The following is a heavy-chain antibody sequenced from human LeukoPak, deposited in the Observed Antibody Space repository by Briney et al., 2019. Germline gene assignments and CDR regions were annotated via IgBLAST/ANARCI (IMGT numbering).Heavy chain of an antibody. D-gene: IGHD5-24*01. Sequence: GGSLRLSCAASGFTFSSYAMGWVRQAPGKGLEWVSTISGSGASTYYADSVKGRFTISRDNSKSTLYLQMNSLRAEDTAVYYCAKDRYKISARGSFDYWGQGTLVTVSS. CDR1: GFTFSSYA. V-gene: IGHV3-23*01. CDR3: AKDRYKISARGSFDY. J-gene: IGHJ4*02. CDR2: ISGSGAST.